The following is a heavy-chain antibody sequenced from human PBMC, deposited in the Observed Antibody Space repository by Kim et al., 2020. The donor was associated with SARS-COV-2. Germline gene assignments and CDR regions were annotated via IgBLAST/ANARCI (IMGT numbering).Heavy chain of an antibody. V-gene: IGHV4-34*01. CDR3: ARDPNYYGSGSYYPDPHLYYYYYGMDV. J-gene: IGHJ6*02. D-gene: IGHD3-10*01. Sequence: SETLSLTCAVYGGSFSGYYWSWIRQPPGKGLEWIGEINHSGSTNYNPSLKSRVTISVDTSKNQFSLKLSSVTAADTAVYYCARDPNYYGSGSYYPDPHLYYYYYGMDVWGQGTTVTVSS. CDR1: GGSFSGYY. CDR2: INHSGST.